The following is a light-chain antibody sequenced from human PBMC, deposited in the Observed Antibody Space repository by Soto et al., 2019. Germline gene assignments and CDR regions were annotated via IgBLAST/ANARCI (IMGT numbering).Light chain of an antibody. CDR2: HVS. CDR3: CSFAGNYNWV. Sequence: QSALTQPRSVSGSPGQSVTISCTGTRRDVGGYNYVSWYQQHPGKAPEVIIYHVSERPSGVPDRFSGSKSGNTASLTISGLQAEDEADYYCCSFAGNYNWVFGGGTKLTVL. J-gene: IGLJ3*02. CDR1: RRDVGGYNY. V-gene: IGLV2-11*01.